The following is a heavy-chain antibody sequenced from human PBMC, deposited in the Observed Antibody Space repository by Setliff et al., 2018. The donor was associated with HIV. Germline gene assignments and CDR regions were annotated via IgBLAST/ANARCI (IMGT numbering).Heavy chain of an antibody. V-gene: IGHV1-69*13. Sequence: SVKVSCKVSGDTFRNYALNWVRQAPGQGLEWMGGIIPPVGAAVYAQNFQGRVTITADESTSTAYMGLRTLRSEDTAIYYCASPNVGCSGGTCYSGSAFDYWGQGSPVTVSS. D-gene: IGHD2-15*01. CDR1: GDTFRNYA. CDR3: ASPNVGCSGGTCYSGSAFDY. J-gene: IGHJ4*02. CDR2: IIPPVGAA.